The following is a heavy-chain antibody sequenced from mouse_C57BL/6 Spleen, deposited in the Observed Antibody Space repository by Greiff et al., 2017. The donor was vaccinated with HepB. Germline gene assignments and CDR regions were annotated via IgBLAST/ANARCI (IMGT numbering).Heavy chain of an antibody. V-gene: IGHV14-1*01. D-gene: IGHD1-1*01. CDR2: IDPEDGDT. Sequence: VQLQQSGAELVRPGASVKLSCTASGFNIKDYYMHWVKQRPEQGLEWIGRIDPEDGDTEYAPKFQGKATMTADTSSNTAYLQLSSLTSEDTAVYYCTNGPYYGGGYAMDYWGQGTSVTVSS. CDR3: TNGPYYGGGYAMDY. CDR1: GFNIKDYY. J-gene: IGHJ4*01.